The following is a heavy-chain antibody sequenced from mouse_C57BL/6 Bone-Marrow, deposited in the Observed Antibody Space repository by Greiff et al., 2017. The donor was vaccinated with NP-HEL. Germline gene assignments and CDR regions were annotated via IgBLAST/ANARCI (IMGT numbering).Heavy chain of an antibody. CDR2: ISSGGSYT. V-gene: IGHV5-6*02. D-gene: IGHD2-12*01. CDR3: ARRTRGFAY. Sequence: EVKLQESGGDLVKPGGSLKLSCAASGFTFSSYGMSWVRQTPDKRLEWVATISSGGSYTYYPDSVKGRFTISRDTAKNTLYLQMSSLKSEDTAMYYCARRTRGFAYWGQGTLVTVSA. CDR1: GFTFSSYG. J-gene: IGHJ3*01.